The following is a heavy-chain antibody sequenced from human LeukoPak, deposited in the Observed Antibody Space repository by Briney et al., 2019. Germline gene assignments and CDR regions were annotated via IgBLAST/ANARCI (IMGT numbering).Heavy chain of an antibody. J-gene: IGHJ4*02. Sequence: PGGSLRLSCAPSGFTFDNFAMTWVRQAPGKGLEWVSEITGSGGSTYYADSVKGRFTISRDNSKNTLYLQMNSLRAEDTAVYYCARESRDGYNFDYWGQGTLVTVSS. CDR3: ARESRDGYNFDY. D-gene: IGHD5-24*01. V-gene: IGHV3-23*01. CDR2: ITGSGGST. CDR1: GFTFDNFA.